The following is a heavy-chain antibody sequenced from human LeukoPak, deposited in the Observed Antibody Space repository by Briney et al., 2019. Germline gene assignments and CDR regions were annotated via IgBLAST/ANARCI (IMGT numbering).Heavy chain of an antibody. Sequence: PSETLSLTCTVSGGSVSSGSYYWSWIRQHPGKGLEWIGYIYYSGSTYYNPSLKSRVTISVDTSKNQFSLKLSSVTAADTAVYYCASRVLLWFGELDPTPIDWGQGTLVTVSS. D-gene: IGHD3-10*01. CDR2: IYYSGST. J-gene: IGHJ4*02. CDR3: ASRVLLWFGELDPTPID. V-gene: IGHV4-31*03. CDR1: GGSVSSGSYY.